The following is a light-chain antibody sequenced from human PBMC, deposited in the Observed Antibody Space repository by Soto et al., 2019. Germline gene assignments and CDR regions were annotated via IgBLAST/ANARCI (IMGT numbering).Light chain of an antibody. J-gene: IGLJ1*01. V-gene: IGLV2-14*01. CDR2: DVN. CDR3: SSYTRSSTLV. CDR1: SSDVGGYNY. Sequence: QSALTQPASVSGSPGQSITISCTGTSSDVGGYNYVSWYQHHPHKAPKLMIYDVNNRPSGVSNRFSGSKSGNTASLTIAGLQDEDEADYYCSSYTRSSTLVFGTGTKVTVL.